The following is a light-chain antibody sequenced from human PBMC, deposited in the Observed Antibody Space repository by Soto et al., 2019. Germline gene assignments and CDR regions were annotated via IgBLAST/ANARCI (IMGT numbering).Light chain of an antibody. CDR1: QSVSIW. J-gene: IGKJ1*01. Sequence: DIQMTQFPSTLSASVGDRVTITCRASQSVSIWLAWYQQKPGKAPKLLIYKASSLESGVPSRFTGSGSGTKFTLTISSLQPDDFSTYYCQKYNGYPWTFGQVTKVEIK. CDR3: QKYNGYPWT. V-gene: IGKV1-5*03. CDR2: KAS.